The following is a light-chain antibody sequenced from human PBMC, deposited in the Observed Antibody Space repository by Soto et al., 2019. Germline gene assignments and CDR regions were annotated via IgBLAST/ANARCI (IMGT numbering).Light chain of an antibody. V-gene: IGKV3-20*01. CDR2: GAS. CDR3: QQYGASPRT. J-gene: IGKJ1*01. CDR1: HTISSSY. Sequence: EIVLTQSPGTLSLSPGERASLSCRASHTISSSYLAWYQQKPGQAPRLLIYGASSRAPGIPDRFSGSGSGTDFTLTISRLEPEDFAVYYCQQYGASPRTFGQGTKVDIK.